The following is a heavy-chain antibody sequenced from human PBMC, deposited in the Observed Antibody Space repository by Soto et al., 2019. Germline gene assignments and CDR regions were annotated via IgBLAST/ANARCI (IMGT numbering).Heavy chain of an antibody. CDR3: AKGGGSSSSSVGEIDY. CDR1: GFTFSTCV. V-gene: IGHV3-23*01. D-gene: IGHD2-2*01. Sequence: EVQLLESGGGLVQPGGSLRLSCAASGFTFSTCVMSWVRQAPGKGLEWVSGISGSGGTTYYADSVKGRFTISRDNSKNTLYLQMNSLRADDTAVYYCAKGGGSSSSSVGEIDYWGQGTLVTVSS. J-gene: IGHJ4*02. CDR2: ISGSGGTT.